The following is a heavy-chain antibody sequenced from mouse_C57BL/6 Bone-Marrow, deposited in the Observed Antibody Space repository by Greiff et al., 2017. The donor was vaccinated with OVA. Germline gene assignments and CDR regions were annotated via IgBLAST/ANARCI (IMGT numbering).Heavy chain of an antibody. CDR2: INPYNGGT. CDR1: GYTFTDYY. CDR3: ARLSWGYFDV. J-gene: IGHJ1*03. Sequence: EVQLQQSGPVLVKPGASVKMSCKASGYTFTDYYMNWVKQSHGKSLEWIGVINPYNGGTSYNQKFKGKATLTVDKSSSTAYMELNSLTSEDSAVYYCARLSWGYFDVWGTGTTVTVSS. V-gene: IGHV1-19*01.